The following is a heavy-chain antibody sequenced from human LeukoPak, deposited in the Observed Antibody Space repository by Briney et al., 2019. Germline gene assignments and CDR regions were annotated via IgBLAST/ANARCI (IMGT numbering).Heavy chain of an antibody. CDR2: INPNSGGT. V-gene: IGHV1-2*02. J-gene: IGHJ6*03. Sequence: ASVKVSCKASGYTFTGYYMHWVRQAPGQGLEWMGWINPNSGGTNYAQKFQGRVTMTRDTSISTAYMELSRLRSDDTAVYYCARSVEGYCSGGSCYYYYYYMDVWGKGTTVTVSS. CDR1: GYTFTGYY. CDR3: ARSVEGYCSGGSCYYYYYYMDV. D-gene: IGHD2-15*01.